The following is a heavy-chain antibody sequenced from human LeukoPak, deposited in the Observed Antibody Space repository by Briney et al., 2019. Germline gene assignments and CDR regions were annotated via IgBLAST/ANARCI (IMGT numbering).Heavy chain of an antibody. Sequence: ASVKVSCKASGYTFTGYYTHWVRQAPGQGLEWMGWINPNSGGTNYAQKFQGRVTMTRDTSISTAYMELSRLRSDDTAVYYCARSDTITRDAFDIWGQGTMVTVPS. CDR3: ARSDTITRDAFDI. CDR2: INPNSGGT. J-gene: IGHJ3*02. V-gene: IGHV1-2*02. CDR1: GYTFTGYY. D-gene: IGHD5-24*01.